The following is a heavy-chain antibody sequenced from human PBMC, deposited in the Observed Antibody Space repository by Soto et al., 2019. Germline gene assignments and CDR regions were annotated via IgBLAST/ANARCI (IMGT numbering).Heavy chain of an antibody. Sequence: SETLSLTCTVSGGSICSGSYHWGWIRQAPGKGLEWIGNTHYSGSAYYNPSLKSRVTISVDTSNSQVSLRLSSVTAADTAIYYCARTANWLDPWGQGTLVTVSS. J-gene: IGHJ5*02. CDR3: ARTANWLDP. CDR1: GGSICSGSYH. CDR2: THYSGSA. V-gene: IGHV4-39*01.